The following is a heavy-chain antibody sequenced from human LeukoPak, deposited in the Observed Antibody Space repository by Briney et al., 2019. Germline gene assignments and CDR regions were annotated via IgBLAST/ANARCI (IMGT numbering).Heavy chain of an antibody. CDR3: SRRFRD. CDR2: IRADGTTK. Sequence: PGGSLRLSCVGSGLSVRDSEMNWVRQAPGKGLEWVAQIRADGTTKWYADSVRGRFNIARDNARNSLFLQMNSLRADDSATYYCSRRFRDWGQGILVTVSS. CDR1: GLSVRDSE. V-gene: IGHV3-48*03. J-gene: IGHJ4*02. D-gene: IGHD5-24*01.